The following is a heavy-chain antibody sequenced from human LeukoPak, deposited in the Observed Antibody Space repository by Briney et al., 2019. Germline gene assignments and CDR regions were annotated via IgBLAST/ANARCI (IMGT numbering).Heavy chain of an antibody. CDR1: GYSFTSYW. Sequence: GESLKISCKGSGYSFTSYWIGWVRQMPGKGLEWMGIIYPGDSDTRYSPSFQGQVAISADKSISTAYLQWSSLKASDTAMYYCARIPGGYSGFDFYYFDYWGRGTLVTVSS. D-gene: IGHD5-12*01. CDR3: ARIPGGYSGFDFYYFDY. J-gene: IGHJ4*02. V-gene: IGHV5-51*01. CDR2: IYPGDSDT.